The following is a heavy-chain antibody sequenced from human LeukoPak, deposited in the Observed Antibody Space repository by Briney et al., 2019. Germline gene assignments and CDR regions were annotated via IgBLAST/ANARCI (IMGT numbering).Heavy chain of an antibody. Sequence: ESGPTLVKPTQTLTLTCTFSGFSLSTSEVGVGWIRQTPGMALEWLALIYWNDDTYYRPSLRSRLTITRDSSENHIVLTMTNMAPVDTGTYFCARGRRTARSSLFDYWGQGALVTVSS. V-gene: IGHV2-5*04. CDR1: GFSLSTSEVG. CDR3: ARGRRTARSSLFDY. J-gene: IGHJ4*02. D-gene: IGHD2-21*02. CDR2: IYWNDDT.